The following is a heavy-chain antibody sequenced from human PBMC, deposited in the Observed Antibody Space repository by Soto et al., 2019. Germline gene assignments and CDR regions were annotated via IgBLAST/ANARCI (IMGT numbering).Heavy chain of an antibody. CDR3: ARDEAYKWNDGGWFDP. CDR2: ISAYNGNT. V-gene: IGHV1-18*01. Sequence: QVQLVQSGAEVKKPGASVKVSCKASGYTFTSYGISWVRQASGQGLEWMGWISAYNGNTKYAQKLQGRVTMTTDTSTRTAYRELRSLRSDDTAVYYCARDEAYKWNDGGWFDPWGQGTRVTVSS. J-gene: IGHJ5*02. D-gene: IGHD1-1*01. CDR1: GYTFTSYG.